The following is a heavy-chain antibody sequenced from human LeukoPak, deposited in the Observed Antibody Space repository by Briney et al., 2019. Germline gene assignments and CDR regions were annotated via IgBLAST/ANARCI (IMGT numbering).Heavy chain of an antibody. V-gene: IGHV3-49*04. CDR2: IRSKAYGGTT. Sequence: GGSLRLSCTASGFTFGDYAMSWVREAPGKGLEWVGFIRSKAYGGTTEYAASVKGRFTISRDDSISIAYLQMNRLKTEDTAVYYCTRVADSSGYWRYYFDYWGQGTLVTVSS. CDR3: TRVADSSGYWRYYFDY. J-gene: IGHJ4*02. CDR1: GFTFGDYA. D-gene: IGHD3-22*01.